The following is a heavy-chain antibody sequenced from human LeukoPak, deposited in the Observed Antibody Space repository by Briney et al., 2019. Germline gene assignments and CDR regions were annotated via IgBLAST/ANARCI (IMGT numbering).Heavy chain of an antibody. J-gene: IGHJ5*02. D-gene: IGHD3-10*01. CDR1: GGSISSGGYS. CDR3: ARDNYGSGNDFDP. Sequence: PSQTLSLTCAVSGGSISSGGYSWSWIRQPPGKGLEWIGYIYHGESTYYNPSLKSRVTISVDRSKNQFSLKLSSVTAADTAVYYCARDNYGSGNDFDPWGQGTLVTVSS. V-gene: IGHV4-30-2*01. CDR2: IYHGEST.